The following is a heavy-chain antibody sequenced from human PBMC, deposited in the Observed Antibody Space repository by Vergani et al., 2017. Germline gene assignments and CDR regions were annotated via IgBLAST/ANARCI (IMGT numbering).Heavy chain of an antibody. Sequence: EVQLVESGGGLVQPGRSLRLSCAASGFTFDDYAMHWVRQAPGKGLEWVSGINWNSDSIAYADSVKGRFTISRDNAKNSLYLQMNSLRAEDTALYFCARGLWDCTHIRCSPPSYWGQGTQVTVSS. CDR1: GFTFDDYA. CDR3: ARGLWDCTHIRCSPPSY. V-gene: IGHV3-9*01. CDR2: INWNSDSI. D-gene: IGHD2-8*01. J-gene: IGHJ4*02.